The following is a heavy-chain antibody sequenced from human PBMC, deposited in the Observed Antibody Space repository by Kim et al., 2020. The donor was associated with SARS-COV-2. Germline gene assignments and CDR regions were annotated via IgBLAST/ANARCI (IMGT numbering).Heavy chain of an antibody. CDR3: TKDRYCPSTNCPLDY. Sequence: GGSLRLSCAGSGFTFGEYAMNWVRQAPGKGLEWVSGISGNSGRTGYADSVKGRFTVSMDSARNYMYLQMNSLRIDDTAVYYCTKDRYCPSTNCPLDYWGQGTLVTVSS. CDR2: ISGNSGRT. D-gene: IGHD2-2*01. CDR1: GFTFGEYA. J-gene: IGHJ4*02. V-gene: IGHV3-9*01.